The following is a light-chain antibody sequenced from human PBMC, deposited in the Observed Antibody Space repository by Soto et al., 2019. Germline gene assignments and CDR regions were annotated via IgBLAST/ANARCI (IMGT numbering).Light chain of an antibody. V-gene: IGKV1-5*01. CDR3: QQYNSYSPWT. CDR1: EPISNY. J-gene: IGKJ1*01. Sequence: IQLTQSPSSLSASIGDRVTITCQASEPISNYLVWYQHKAGKAPKLLIYDASILQTGVPSRFSGSGSGTEFTLTISSLQPDDFATYYCQQYNSYSPWTFGQGTKVDIK. CDR2: DAS.